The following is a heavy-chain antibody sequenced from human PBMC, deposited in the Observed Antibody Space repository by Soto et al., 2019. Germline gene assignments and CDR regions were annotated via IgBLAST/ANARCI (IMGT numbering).Heavy chain of an antibody. CDR1: GGSISSYY. D-gene: IGHD6-19*01. J-gene: IGHJ6*02. V-gene: IGHV4-59*13. Sequence: SETLSLTCTVSGGSISSYYWGWIRQPPGKGRGGIGYIYYSGSTNYNPSLKSRVTISVDTSKNQFSLKLSSVTAADTAVYYCARDTSYSSGWYGNYYYYGMDVWGQGTTVTVSS. CDR2: IYYSGST. CDR3: ARDTSYSSGWYGNYYYYGMDV.